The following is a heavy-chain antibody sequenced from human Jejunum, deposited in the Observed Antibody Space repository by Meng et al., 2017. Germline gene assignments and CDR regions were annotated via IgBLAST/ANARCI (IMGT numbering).Heavy chain of an antibody. J-gene: IGHJ4*02. CDR3: ARAIRERYFDS. V-gene: IGHV4-4*02. Sequence: VQLQESGPGLVQPSGTLSLTCTVSGVSPTAPFYWTWIRQAPGKGLEWIGEVWPSGATYYNPSLSSRITISIDTSNNQFSLEVAFLTAADTAVYYCARAIRERYFDSWGQGTLVTVSS. CDR2: VWPSGAT. D-gene: IGHD1-14*01. CDR1: GVSPTAPFY.